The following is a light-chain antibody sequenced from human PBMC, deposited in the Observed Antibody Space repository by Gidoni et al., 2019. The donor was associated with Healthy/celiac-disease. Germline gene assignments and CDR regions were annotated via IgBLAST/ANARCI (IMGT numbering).Light chain of an antibody. CDR1: SSDVGGYNY. CDR2: EVR. V-gene: IGLV2-14*01. J-gene: IGLJ3*02. CDR3: SSYTSSSPGV. Sequence: QSAPTHPASVSGSPGQSLTISCTGTSSDVGGYNYVSWYQPHPGKAPKLMIYEVRIRPAAVSIRFSGSKSGTTASLTIAGLQDEDEADYYVSSYTSSSPGVFGGGTQLTVL.